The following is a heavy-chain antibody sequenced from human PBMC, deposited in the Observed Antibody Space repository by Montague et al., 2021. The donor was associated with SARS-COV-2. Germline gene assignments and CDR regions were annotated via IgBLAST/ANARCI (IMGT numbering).Heavy chain of an antibody. J-gene: IGHJ4*01. CDR3: ARGSEYYYHPFDY. V-gene: IGHV4-4*07. Sequence: SETLSLTCTVSGASMSGYHWSWIRQPPGKALEWIGLIYSNGNTTYNPSLKIRLTMSVDTSKRQFSLKMTSVSAAATAIYYCARGSEYYYHPFDYWGHGNLVTVSS. D-gene: IGHD2/OR15-2a*01. CDR2: IYSNGNT. CDR1: GASMSGYH.